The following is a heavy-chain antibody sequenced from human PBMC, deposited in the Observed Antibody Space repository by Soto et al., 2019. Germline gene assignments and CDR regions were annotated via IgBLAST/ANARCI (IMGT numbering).Heavy chain of an antibody. J-gene: IGHJ3*02. CDR1: GFTFSNAW. Sequence: EVQLVESGGGLVKPGGSLRLSCAASGFTFSNAWMNWVRQAPGKGLEWVGRIKSKTDGGTTDYAAPVKGRFTISRDDSKSTLYLQINRLKTEDTDVYYCTSITYYYDSSGYYPDAFDIWVQGTMVTGAS. CDR3: TSITYYYDSSGYYPDAFDI. D-gene: IGHD3-22*01. V-gene: IGHV3-15*07. CDR2: IKSKTDGGTT.